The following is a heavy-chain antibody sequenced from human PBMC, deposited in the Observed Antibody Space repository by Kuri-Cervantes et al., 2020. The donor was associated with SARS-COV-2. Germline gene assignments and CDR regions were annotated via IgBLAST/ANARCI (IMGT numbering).Heavy chain of an antibody. Sequence: SETLSLTCTVSGGSISSSSYYWGWIRQPPGKGLEWIGSIYYSGGTYYNPSLKSRVTISVDTSKNQFSLKLRSVTAADTAMYYCARGVGGGETFDFWGQGTLVTVSS. CDR1: GGSISSSSYY. CDR2: IYYSGGT. J-gene: IGHJ4*02. D-gene: IGHD3-16*01. V-gene: IGHV4-39*07. CDR3: ARGVGGGETFDF.